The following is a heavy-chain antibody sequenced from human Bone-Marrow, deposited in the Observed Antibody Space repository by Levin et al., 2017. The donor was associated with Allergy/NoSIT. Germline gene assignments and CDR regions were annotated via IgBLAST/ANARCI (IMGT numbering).Heavy chain of an antibody. CDR3: ARHARMILADYYHYYMDV. D-gene: IGHD2-15*01. CDR1: GASISNNIYY. J-gene: IGHJ6*03. V-gene: IGHV4-39*01. CDR2: IYYSGNT. Sequence: SETLSLTCSVSGASISNNIYYWGWLRQSPGKGLEWIGSIYYSGNTYYNPSLESRVILSVDTSKNQFSLRLRSVSAADTSVYYCARHARMILADYYHYYMDVWGKGTTVTVSS.